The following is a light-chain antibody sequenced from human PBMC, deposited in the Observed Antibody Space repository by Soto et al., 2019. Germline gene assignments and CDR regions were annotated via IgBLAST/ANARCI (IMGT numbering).Light chain of an antibody. CDR3: QQYGSSPIT. CDR1: QRVSND. J-gene: IGKJ1*01. CDR2: GAS. Sequence: EIVMTQSPATLSVSPGERATLSCRASQRVSNDFAWYQQKPGQAPRLLIYGASSRATGIPDRFSGSGSGTDFTLTISRLEPEDFAVYYCQQYGSSPITFGQGTKVDIK. V-gene: IGKV3-20*01.